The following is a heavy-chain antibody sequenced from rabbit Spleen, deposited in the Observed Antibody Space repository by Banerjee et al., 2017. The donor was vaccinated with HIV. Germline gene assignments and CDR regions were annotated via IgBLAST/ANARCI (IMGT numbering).Heavy chain of an antibody. V-gene: IGHV1S40*01. D-gene: IGHD3-1*01. J-gene: IGHJ4*01. CDR3: ARDRNWSYGL. CDR2: IYTGSGST. CDR1: GFSFSSSYY. Sequence: QSLEESGGGLVQPEGSLTLTCTASGFSFSSSYYMCWVRQAPGKGLEWIGSIYTGSGSTYYASWAKGRFTISKTSSTTVTLQMTSLTAADTATYFCARDRNWSYGLWGQGTLVTVS.